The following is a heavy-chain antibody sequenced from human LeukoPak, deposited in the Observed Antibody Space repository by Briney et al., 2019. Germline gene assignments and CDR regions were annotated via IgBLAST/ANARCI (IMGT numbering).Heavy chain of an antibody. CDR1: GGSISNYY. CDR2: INTSGST. J-gene: IGHJ4*02. V-gene: IGHV4-4*07. Sequence: KPSETLSLACSVSGGSISNYYWSWIRQPAGKGLEWIGRINTSGSTDYNPSLKSRVTMSVDTSKNQFSLKVSSVTAADTAVYYCARRGGSGRSFDYWGQGTLVTVSS. CDR3: ARRGGSGRSFDY. D-gene: IGHD3-10*01.